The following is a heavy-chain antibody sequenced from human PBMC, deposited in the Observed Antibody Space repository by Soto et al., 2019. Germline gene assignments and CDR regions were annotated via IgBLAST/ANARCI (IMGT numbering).Heavy chain of an antibody. J-gene: IGHJ3*02. CDR2: MGGSGGST. Sequence: PGGSLRLSCAASGFTFSSYAIMAVLLAPGKRLEWVSGMGGSGGSTDYADSVKGRCASSRDNSKNTLYLQMNNLRAEDTAVYYCAGDVPGGYGSGSPYGFDIWGQGTMVTVSS. CDR1: GFTFSSYA. CDR3: AGDVPGGYGSGSPYGFDI. V-gene: IGHV3-23*01. D-gene: IGHD3-10*01.